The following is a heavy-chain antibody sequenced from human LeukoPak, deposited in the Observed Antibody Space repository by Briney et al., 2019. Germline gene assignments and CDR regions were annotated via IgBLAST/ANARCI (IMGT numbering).Heavy chain of an antibody. D-gene: IGHD2/OR15-2a*01. V-gene: IGHV3-74*01. CDR1: GFTFSSYW. CDR2: INSDGSST. J-gene: IGHJ5*02. Sequence: GGSLRLSCAASGFTFSSYWMHWVRQAPGKGLVWVSRINSDGSSTSYADSVKGRFTISRDNAKNMLYLQMNSLRAEDTAVYYRAREGSRVWFDPWGQGTLVTVSS. CDR3: AREGSRVWFDP.